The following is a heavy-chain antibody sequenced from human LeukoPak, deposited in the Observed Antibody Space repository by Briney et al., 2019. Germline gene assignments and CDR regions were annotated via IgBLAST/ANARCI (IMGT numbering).Heavy chain of an antibody. D-gene: IGHD4-23*01. CDR2: ISNNGDST. Sequence: GGSLRLSCSASGFTFSSYAMHWVRQAPGKGLEYVSAISNNGDSTYNADSVKGRFTISRDNSKNTLYLQMSSLRPEDTAVYYCVKDKSGNFYLDYWGQGILVTVSS. V-gene: IGHV3-64D*09. CDR3: VKDKSGNFYLDY. J-gene: IGHJ4*02. CDR1: GFTFSSYA.